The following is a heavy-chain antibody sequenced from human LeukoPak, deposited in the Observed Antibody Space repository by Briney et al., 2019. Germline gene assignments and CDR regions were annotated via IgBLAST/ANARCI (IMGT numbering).Heavy chain of an antibody. CDR1: GFTFSSYW. D-gene: IGHD5-18*01. CDR2: IKQDGSEK. CDR3: ARDGTAMLEDNWFDP. V-gene: IGHV3-7*01. Sequence: PGRSLRLSCAASGFTFSSYWMSWVRQAPGKGLEWVANIKQDGSEKYYVDSVKGRFTISRDNAKNSLYLQMNSLRAEDTAVYYCARDGTAMLEDNWFDPWGQGTLVTVSS. J-gene: IGHJ5*02.